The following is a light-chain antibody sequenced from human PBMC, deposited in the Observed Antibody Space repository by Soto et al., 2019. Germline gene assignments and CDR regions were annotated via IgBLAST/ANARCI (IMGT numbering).Light chain of an antibody. V-gene: IGKV1-9*01. CDR1: QGVRSY. CDR2: GAS. Sequence: IQLTQSPSPLSASVGDRVTITCRASQGVRSYLAWFQQRPGKAPKLLIFGASTLQNGVPARFSGGGFGTEFTLTITSLQPEDFATYYCHQVYTYPRTFGQGTKVEIK. J-gene: IGKJ1*01. CDR3: HQVYTYPRT.